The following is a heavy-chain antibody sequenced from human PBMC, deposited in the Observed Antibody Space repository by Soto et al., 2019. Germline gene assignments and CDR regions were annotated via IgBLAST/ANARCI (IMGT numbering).Heavy chain of an antibody. CDR3: ARVTVVVAGISNWFDP. Sequence: QVQLQESGPGLVKPSQTLSLTCTVPGGSISSGNYYWSWIRQHPGKGLEWIGYIYYSGSTYYNPSLKSRVTISVDTSKNQFSLKLSSVTAADTAVYYCARVTVVVAGISNWFDPWGQGTLVSVSS. D-gene: IGHD2-15*01. J-gene: IGHJ5*02. CDR2: IYYSGST. V-gene: IGHV4-31*03. CDR1: GGSISSGNYY.